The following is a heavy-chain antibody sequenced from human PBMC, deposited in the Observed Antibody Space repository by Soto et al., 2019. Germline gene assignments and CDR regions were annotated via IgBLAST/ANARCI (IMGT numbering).Heavy chain of an antibody. J-gene: IGHJ6*02. V-gene: IGHV1-58*01. CDR1: GFTFTSSA. Sequence: SVKVSCKASGFTFTSSAVQWVRQARGQRLEWIGWIVVGSGNTNYAQKFQERVTITRDMSTSTAYMELSSLRSEDTAVYYCAADPIYDILTGYWYYYGMDVWGQGTTVTVSS. D-gene: IGHD3-9*01. CDR3: AADPIYDILTGYWYYYGMDV. CDR2: IVVGSGNT.